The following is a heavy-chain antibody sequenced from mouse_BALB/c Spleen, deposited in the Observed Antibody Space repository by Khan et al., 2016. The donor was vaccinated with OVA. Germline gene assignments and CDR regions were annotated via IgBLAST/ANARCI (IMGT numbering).Heavy chain of an antibody. V-gene: IGHV1S137*01. CDR2: ISTYYGDA. Sequence: QVQLKQSGAELVRPGVSVKISCKGSGYTFTDFTLHWVKQSHAMSLEWIGVISTYYGDATYNQRFKDKATMTVDKSSSTAYMELARLTSDDSAIYCGRRGGGGNRFAYWGQGTLVTVSA. CDR1: GYTFTDFT. J-gene: IGHJ3*01. CDR3: RRGGGGNRFAY.